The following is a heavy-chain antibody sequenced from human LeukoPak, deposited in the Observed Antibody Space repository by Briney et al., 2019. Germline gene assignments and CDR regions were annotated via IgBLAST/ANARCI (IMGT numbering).Heavy chain of an antibody. CDR3: GRGIAVSGIDY. Sequence: ASVKVSCKASGYTFTGYYMHWVRQAPGQGLEWMGWINPNSGATNSAQNFQGRVTMTRDTSISTAYMELTRLRSDETAVYYCGRGIAVSGIDYWGQGTLVTVSS. V-gene: IGHV1-2*02. CDR2: INPNSGAT. CDR1: GYTFTGYY. D-gene: IGHD6-19*01. J-gene: IGHJ4*02.